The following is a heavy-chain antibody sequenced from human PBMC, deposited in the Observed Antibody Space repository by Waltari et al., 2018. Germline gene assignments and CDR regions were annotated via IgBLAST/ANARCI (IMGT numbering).Heavy chain of an antibody. Sequence: QVQLVQSGAEVKKPGASVKVSCKASGYTFTGYYMHWVRQAPGQGLEWMGRINPNSGGTNYAQKFQGRVTMTRDTSISTAYMELSRLRSDDMAVYYCARGEVEKQQWLVTRLDYWGQGTLVTVSS. CDR3: ARGEVEKQQWLVTRLDY. CDR2: INPNSGGT. J-gene: IGHJ4*02. CDR1: GYTFTGYY. V-gene: IGHV1-2*06. D-gene: IGHD6-19*01.